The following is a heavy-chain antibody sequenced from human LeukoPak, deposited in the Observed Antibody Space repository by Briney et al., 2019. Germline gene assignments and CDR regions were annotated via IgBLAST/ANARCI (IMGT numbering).Heavy chain of an antibody. CDR3: ARVRDSSGSHYSDY. CDR1: GYTFTSYD. D-gene: IGHD6-19*01. J-gene: IGHJ4*02. Sequence: ASVKVSCKASGYTFTSYDINWVRQATGQGLEWMGWMNPNRGNIGYAQKFQDRVTMTRSTSISTAYMELSSLRSEDTAVYYCARVRDSSGSHYSDYWGQGTLVTVSS. V-gene: IGHV1-8*01. CDR2: MNPNRGNI.